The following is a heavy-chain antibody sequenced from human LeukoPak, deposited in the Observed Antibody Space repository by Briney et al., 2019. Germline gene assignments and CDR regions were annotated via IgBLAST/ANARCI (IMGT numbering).Heavy chain of an antibody. Sequence: SETLSLTCAVYGGSFSGYYWTWIRQPPGKGLEWIGEINHRGNTNYNPSLESRVAISADTSKNHFSLNLSSVTAADTAVYYCARSRYDRRGSYDLVQTKAFDYWGQGTLVNVSS. CDR2: INHRGNT. D-gene: IGHD3-22*01. V-gene: IGHV4-34*01. CDR1: GGSFSGYY. J-gene: IGHJ4*02. CDR3: ARSRYDRRGSYDLVQTKAFDY.